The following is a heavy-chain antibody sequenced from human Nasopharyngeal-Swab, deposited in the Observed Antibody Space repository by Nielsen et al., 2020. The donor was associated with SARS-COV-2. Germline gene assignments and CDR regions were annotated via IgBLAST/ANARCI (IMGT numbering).Heavy chain of an antibody. Sequence: GGSLRLSCSASGFAIDSSAMSWVRQAPGRGLEWVSAISGSGGGTYYADSVKGRFTISRDNSKNTLYLQMNSLRAEDTAVYYCAKSASLLQYLTFDYWGQGTLVTVSS. CDR1: GFAIDSSA. CDR2: ISGSGGGT. D-gene: IGHD4-11*01. V-gene: IGHV3-23*01. J-gene: IGHJ4*02. CDR3: AKSASLLQYLTFDY.